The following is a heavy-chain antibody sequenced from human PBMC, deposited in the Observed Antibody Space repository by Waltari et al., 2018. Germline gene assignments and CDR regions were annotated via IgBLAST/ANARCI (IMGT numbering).Heavy chain of an antibody. D-gene: IGHD6-6*01. J-gene: IGHJ3*02. V-gene: IGHV1-18*04. Sequence: QVQLVQSGAEVKKPGASVKVSCKASGYTFTSYGTRWVRQAPGKGREWMGWISAYNGNPNYAQKLQGRVTMTTDTPTSTAYMELRSLRSDHTAVYYCARDGISARPVRSDAFDIWGQGTMVTVSS. CDR1: GYTFTSYG. CDR3: ARDGISARPVRSDAFDI. CDR2: ISAYNGNP.